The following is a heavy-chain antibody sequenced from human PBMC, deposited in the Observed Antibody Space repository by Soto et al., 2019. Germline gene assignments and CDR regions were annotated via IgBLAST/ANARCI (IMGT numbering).Heavy chain of an antibody. Sequence: ASVKVSCKASGYTFASYAISWMRQAPGQGLEWIGWISAYNGNTNYAQKLKGRVTMTTDTSTSTAYMELSSLRSEDAAVYYCAREKHCIRTSCPFDYWGQGTLVTVSS. V-gene: IGHV1-18*01. CDR2: ISAYNGNT. D-gene: IGHD2-2*01. J-gene: IGHJ4*02. CDR3: AREKHCIRTSCPFDY. CDR1: GYTFASYA.